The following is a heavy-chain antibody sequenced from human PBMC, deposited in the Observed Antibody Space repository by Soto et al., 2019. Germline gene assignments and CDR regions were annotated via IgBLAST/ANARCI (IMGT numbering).Heavy chain of an antibody. D-gene: IGHD2-2*01. CDR3: AKGCSSTSCYDLELDY. CDR2: ISYDGSNK. Sequence: PGGSLRLSCAASGFTFSSYGMHWVRQAPGKGLEWVAVISYDGSNKYYADSVKGRFTISRDNSKNTLYLQMNSLRAEDTAVYYCAKGCSSTSCYDLELDYWGQGTLVTVSS. V-gene: IGHV3-30*18. J-gene: IGHJ4*02. CDR1: GFTFSSYG.